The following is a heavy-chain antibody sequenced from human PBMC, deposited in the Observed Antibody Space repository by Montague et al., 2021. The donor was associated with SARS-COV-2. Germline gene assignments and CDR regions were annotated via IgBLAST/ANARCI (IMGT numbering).Heavy chain of an antibody. D-gene: IGHD6-13*01. V-gene: IGHV4-4*07. J-gene: IGHJ4*02. CDR2: IYISGST. CDR3: ARGQQLDFDY. CDR1: GDSISSTYY. Sequence: SETLSLTCTVSGDSISSTYYWSWIRQPAGKGLEWIGRIYISGSTNYNPSLKSRVTMSIDTSKNQFSLKLNSLTAAATAVYYCARGQQLDFDYWGQGTLVTVSS.